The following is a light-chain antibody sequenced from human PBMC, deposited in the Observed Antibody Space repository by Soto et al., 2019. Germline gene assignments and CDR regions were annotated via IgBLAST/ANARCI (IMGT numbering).Light chain of an antibody. J-gene: IGKJ4*01. CDR1: RNINNL. Sequence: DIQMTQSPSTLSASVGDRVAITCRASRNINNLLAWYQQKPGKAPKLLIYKASSLESGVPSRFSGSGSGTEFNLTISSLQPDDFATYYFQRYYSFPLTFGGGTKVEIK. CDR2: KAS. CDR3: QRYYSFPLT. V-gene: IGKV1-5*03.